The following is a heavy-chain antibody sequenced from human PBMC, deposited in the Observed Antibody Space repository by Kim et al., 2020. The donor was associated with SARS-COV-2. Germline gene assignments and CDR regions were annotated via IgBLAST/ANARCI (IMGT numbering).Heavy chain of an antibody. V-gene: IGHV1-69*04. CDR2: IIPMLGIA. CDR3: ARVSGYCSGGSCYANYYYYGMDV. D-gene: IGHD2-15*01. J-gene: IGHJ6*02. Sequence: SVKVSCKASGYTFTSYYMHWVRQAPGQGLEWMGRIIPMLGIANYAQKFQGRVTITADKSTSTAYMELSSLRSEDTAVYYCARVSGYCSGGSCYANYYYYGMDVWGQGTTVTVSS. CDR1: GYTFTSYY.